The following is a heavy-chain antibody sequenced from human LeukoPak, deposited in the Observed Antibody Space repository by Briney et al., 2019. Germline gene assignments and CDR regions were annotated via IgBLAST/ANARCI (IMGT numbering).Heavy chain of an antibody. V-gene: IGHV3-21*01. CDR1: GFTFSSYC. D-gene: IGHD5-12*01. CDR2: ISSSSSYI. J-gene: IGHJ6*02. Sequence: PGGSLRLSCAASGFTFSSYCMNWVRQAPGKGLEWVSSISSSSSYIYYADSVKGRFTISRDNAKNSLYLQMNSLRADDTAVYYCAREGRGGYDLPSGWYYYGMDVWGQGTTVTVSS. CDR3: AREGRGGYDLPSGWYYYGMDV.